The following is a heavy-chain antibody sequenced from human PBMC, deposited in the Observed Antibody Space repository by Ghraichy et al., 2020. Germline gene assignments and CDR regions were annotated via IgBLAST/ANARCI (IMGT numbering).Heavy chain of an antibody. CDR1: GFTVSSNY. V-gene: IGHV3-66*01. CDR2: IYSGGSA. CDR3: ARGAEVEMATTYSFDY. D-gene: IGHD5-24*01. J-gene: IGHJ4*02. Sequence: GGSLRLSCAASGFTVSSNYMSWVRQAPGKGLEWVSVIYSGGSAYYADSVKGRFTISRDNSKNTLYLQMNSLRAEDTAVYYCARGAEVEMATTYSFDYWGQGTLVTVSS.